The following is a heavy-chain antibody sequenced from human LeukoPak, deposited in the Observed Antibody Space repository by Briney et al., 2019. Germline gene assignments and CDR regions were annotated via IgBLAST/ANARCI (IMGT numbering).Heavy chain of an antibody. CDR2: IKQDGSEK. V-gene: IGHV3-7*01. D-gene: IGHD6-13*01. J-gene: IGHJ4*02. Sequence: PGGSLRLSCEASGFTFSTYWMSWVRQAPGKGLEWVANIKQDGSEKYYVDSVKSRFTISRDNAKNSLYLQMNSLRAEDTAMYYCARDSAGNDYWGQGTLVTVSS. CDR3: ARDSAGNDY. CDR1: GFTFSTYW.